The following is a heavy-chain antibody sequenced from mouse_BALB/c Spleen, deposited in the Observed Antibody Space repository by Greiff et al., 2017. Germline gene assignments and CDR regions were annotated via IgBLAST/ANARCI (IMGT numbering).Heavy chain of an antibody. V-gene: IGHV5-4*02. J-gene: IGHJ3*01. D-gene: IGHD1-2*01. CDR1: GFTFSDYY. CDR3: ARGGYYGYTWFAY. CDR2: ISDGGSYT. Sequence: EVNVVESGGGLVKPGGSLKLSCAASGFTFSDYYMYWVRQTPEKRLEWVATISDGGSYTYYPDSVKGRFTISRDNAKNNLYLQMSSLKSEDTAMYYCARGGYYGYTWFAYWGQGTLVTVSA.